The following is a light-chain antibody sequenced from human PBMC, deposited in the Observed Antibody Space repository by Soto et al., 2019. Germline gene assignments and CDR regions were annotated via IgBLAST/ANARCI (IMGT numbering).Light chain of an antibody. CDR1: QSVSSY. CDR2: DAS. V-gene: IGKV3-11*01. J-gene: IGKJ5*01. Sequence: EIVLTQSPATLSLSPWERATLSCRASQSVSSYLAWYQQKPGQAPRLLIYDASNRATGIPARFSGSGSGTDFTLTISSLEPEDFAVYCCQQRSNWLTFGQGTRLEIK. CDR3: QQRSNWLT.